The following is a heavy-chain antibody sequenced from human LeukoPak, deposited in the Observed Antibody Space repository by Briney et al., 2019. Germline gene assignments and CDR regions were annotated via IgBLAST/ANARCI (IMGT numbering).Heavy chain of an antibody. CDR2: IYHSGST. CDR3: ARDPSIAAAKYQGYFDY. J-gene: IGHJ4*02. CDR1: GGSISTPNW. D-gene: IGHD6-13*01. V-gene: IGHV4-4*02. Sequence: KTSETLSLTCTVSGGSISTPNWWSWVRQPPGKGLEWIGQIYHSGSTYYNPSLKSRVTISVDKSNNQFSLRLSSVTAADTAVYYCARDPSIAAAKYQGYFDYWGQGTLVTVSS.